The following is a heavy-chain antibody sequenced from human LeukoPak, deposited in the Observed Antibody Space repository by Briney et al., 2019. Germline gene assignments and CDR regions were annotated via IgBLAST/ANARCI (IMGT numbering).Heavy chain of an antibody. CDR1: GFTFSSYS. CDR2: IISSSYI. D-gene: IGHD6-6*01. J-gene: IGHJ4*02. Sequence: GGSLRLSCAASGFTFSSYSMNWVRQAPGKGLEWVSSIISSSYIYYADSLNGRFTISRDNAKNSLYLQMNSLRAEDTAVYYCAKDKSVAAPSDYWGQGTLVTVSS. V-gene: IGHV3-21*04. CDR3: AKDKSVAAPSDY.